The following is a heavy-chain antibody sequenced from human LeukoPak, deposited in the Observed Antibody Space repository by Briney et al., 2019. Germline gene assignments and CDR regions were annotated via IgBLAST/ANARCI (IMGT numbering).Heavy chain of an antibody. D-gene: IGHD3-22*01. CDR3: ARARGDSSGYYDY. CDR2: INPNSGST. Sequence: ASVKVSCKASGYTFTGYYMHWVRQAPGQGLGWMGRINPNSGSTGYAQKFQGRVTMTRDTSTSTVYMELSSLRSEDTAVYYCARARGDSSGYYDYWGQGTLVTVSS. CDR1: GYTFTGYY. J-gene: IGHJ4*02. V-gene: IGHV1-2*06.